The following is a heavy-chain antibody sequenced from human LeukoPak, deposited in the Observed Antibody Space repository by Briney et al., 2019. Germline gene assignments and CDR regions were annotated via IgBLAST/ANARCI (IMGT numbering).Heavy chain of an antibody. D-gene: IGHD3-22*01. Sequence: ASVKVSCKASGYTFTSYGISWVRQAPGQGLEWMGWISAYNGNTSYAQKLQGRVTMTTDTSTSTAYMELRSLRSDDTAVYYCARTYYYDSSGYPVFDYWGQGTLVTVSS. CDR1: GYTFTSYG. J-gene: IGHJ4*02. CDR2: ISAYNGNT. V-gene: IGHV1-18*01. CDR3: ARTYYYDSSGYPVFDY.